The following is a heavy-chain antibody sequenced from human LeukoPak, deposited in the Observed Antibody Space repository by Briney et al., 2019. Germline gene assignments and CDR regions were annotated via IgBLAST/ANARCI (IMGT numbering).Heavy chain of an antibody. Sequence: GGSLRLPCAASGFTFSTYWMSWVRQAPGKGLEWVANVKYDGSEKYYVDSVNGRFTISRDNAKNSLYLQMNRLRAEDTAVYYCARAPREWLLGYYFDYWGQGTLVTVSS. CDR3: ARAPREWLLGYYFDY. D-gene: IGHD3-3*01. V-gene: IGHV3-7*01. CDR2: VKYDGSEK. J-gene: IGHJ4*02. CDR1: GFTFSTYW.